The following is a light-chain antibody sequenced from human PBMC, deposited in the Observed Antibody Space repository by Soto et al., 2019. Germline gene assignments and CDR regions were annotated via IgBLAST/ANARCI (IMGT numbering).Light chain of an antibody. V-gene: IGKV1-5*01. CDR1: QSISSW. CDR3: QQYDSYPT. Sequence: DIQMTQSPSTLSASVGDRVTITCRASQSISSWLAWYQQKPGKAPKLLIYDASNLETGVPSRFSGSGSGTDFTLTISRLQPDDIATYYCQQYDSYPTFGQGTRVEIK. CDR2: DAS. J-gene: IGKJ5*01.